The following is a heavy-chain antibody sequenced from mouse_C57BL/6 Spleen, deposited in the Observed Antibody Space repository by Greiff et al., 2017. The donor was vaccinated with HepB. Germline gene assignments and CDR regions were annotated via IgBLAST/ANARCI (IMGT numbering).Heavy chain of an antibody. CDR2: IHPNSGST. V-gene: IGHV1-64*01. Sequence: QVQLQQPGAELVKPGASVKLSCKASGYTFTSYWMHWVKQRPGQGLEWIGMIHPNSGSTNYNEKFKSKATLTVDKSSSTAYMQLSSLTSEDSAVYYCARVGLRRGDYYAMDYWGQGTSVTVSS. D-gene: IGHD2-2*01. J-gene: IGHJ4*01. CDR1: GYTFTSYW. CDR3: ARVGLRRGDYYAMDY.